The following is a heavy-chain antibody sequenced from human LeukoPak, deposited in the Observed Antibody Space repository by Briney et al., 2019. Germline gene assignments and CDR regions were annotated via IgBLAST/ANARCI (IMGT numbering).Heavy chain of an antibody. D-gene: IGHD5-12*01. Sequence: SETLSLTCAVYGGSFSGYYWSWIRQPPGKGLEWIGEINHSGSTNYNPSLKSRVTISVDTSKNQFSLKLSSVTAADTAVYYCARRSVSGYDYNWFDPWGQGTLVTVSS. CDR2: INHSGST. V-gene: IGHV4-34*01. CDR1: GGSFSGYY. CDR3: ARRSVSGYDYNWFDP. J-gene: IGHJ5*02.